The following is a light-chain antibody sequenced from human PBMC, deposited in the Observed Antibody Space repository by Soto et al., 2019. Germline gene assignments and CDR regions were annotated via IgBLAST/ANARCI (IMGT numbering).Light chain of an antibody. V-gene: IGLV2-14*01. CDR2: EVG. J-gene: IGLJ2*01. Sequence: QSALTQPASVSGSPGQSITISCTGTSSDVGGYNYVSWYQHHPGKAPKLMIYEVGNRPSGVSNRFSASKSGNTASLTISGLQAEDEADYYCSSYTGSNTVVFGGGTQLTVL. CDR1: SSDVGGYNY. CDR3: SSYTGSNTVV.